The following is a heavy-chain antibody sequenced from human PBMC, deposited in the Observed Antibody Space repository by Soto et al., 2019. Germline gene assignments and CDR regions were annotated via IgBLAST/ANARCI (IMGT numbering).Heavy chain of an antibody. D-gene: IGHD1-26*01. CDR2: INWNGGST. J-gene: IGHJ4*02. Sequence: GGSLRLSCAASGFTFDDYGMSWVRQAPGKGLEWVSGINWNGGSTGYADSVKGRFTISRDNAKNSLYLQMNSLRAEDTALYYCARPPSPGATAPLMPYYFDYWGQGTLVTVSS. V-gene: IGHV3-20*04. CDR3: ARPPSPGATAPLMPYYFDY. CDR1: GFTFDDYG.